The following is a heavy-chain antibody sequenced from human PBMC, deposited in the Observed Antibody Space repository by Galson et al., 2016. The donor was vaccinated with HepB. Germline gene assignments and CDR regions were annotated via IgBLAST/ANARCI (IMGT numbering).Heavy chain of an antibody. J-gene: IGHJ4*02. CDR3: VKDNSITLGRGPFDS. D-gene: IGHD3-10*01. CDR1: GFAFDDSA. CDR2: ISCNGYPI. Sequence: SLRLSCAASGFAFDDSAMHWVRQAPGKGLEWVSAISCNGYPIDYADSVKGRFTISRENAKNSLYLQMNSLRAEDTALYYCVKDNSITLGRGPFDSWGQGTLVTVSS. V-gene: IGHV3-9*01.